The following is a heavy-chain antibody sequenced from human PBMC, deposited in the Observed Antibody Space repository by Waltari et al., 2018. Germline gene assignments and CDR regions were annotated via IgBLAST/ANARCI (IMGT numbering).Heavy chain of an antibody. D-gene: IGHD7-27*01. CDR1: GFTFSSYG. J-gene: IGHJ4*02. Sequence: QVQLVESGGGVVQPGRSLRLSCAASGFTFSSYGMHWVRQAPGKGLEWVAVISYDGSNKYYADSVKGRFTISRDNSKNTLYLQMNSLRAEDTAVYYCAKDPGITGVRGPFDYWGQGTLVTVSS. CDR2: ISYDGSNK. CDR3: AKDPGITGVRGPFDY. V-gene: IGHV3-30*18.